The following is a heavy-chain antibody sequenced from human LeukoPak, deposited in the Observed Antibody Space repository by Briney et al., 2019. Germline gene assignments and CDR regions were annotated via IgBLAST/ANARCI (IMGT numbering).Heavy chain of an antibody. CDR1: GYTSTSYY. J-gene: IGHJ4*02. D-gene: IGHD2-21*01. CDR2: INPSGGST. CDR3: ARGTIVVVNAISEVDY. Sequence: GASVKVSCKASGYTSTSYYMHWVRQAPGQVLAWMGIINPSGGSTSYAQKFQGRVTMTRDTSTSTVYMELSSLRSEDTAVYYCARGTIVVVNAISEVDYWGQGTLVTVSS. V-gene: IGHV1-46*01.